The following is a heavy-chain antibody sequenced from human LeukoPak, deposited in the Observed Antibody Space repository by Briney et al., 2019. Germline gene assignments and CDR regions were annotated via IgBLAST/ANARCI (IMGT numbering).Heavy chain of an antibody. D-gene: IGHD3-22*01. V-gene: IGHV5-51*01. CDR2: IYPDDSDT. CDR3: ARPNITSYYDSRGYDAFDV. Sequence: GESLKICCKGSGYRFNAYWIAWVRQMPGKGLEWMGIIYPDDSDTRYSPSFQGQVTISADKSVRTAYLQWNSLKASDTAMYYCARPNITSYYDSRGYDAFDVWGQGTMVTVSS. CDR1: GYRFNAYW. J-gene: IGHJ3*01.